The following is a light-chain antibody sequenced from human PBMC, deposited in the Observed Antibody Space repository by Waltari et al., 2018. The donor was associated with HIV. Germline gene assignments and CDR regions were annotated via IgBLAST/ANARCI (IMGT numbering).Light chain of an antibody. J-gene: IGKJ2*01. V-gene: IGKV1-27*01. CDR3: QRYDRAPYT. Sequence: DVQMTQSPSSLSASVGDRVAITCRAGQGIGTDLAWYQQKPGKVPTLLIYAASTLQSGVRFRFSGGGSGTDFILTITNLQTEDFSFYYCQRYDRAPYTFGPGTRRELK. CDR1: QGIGTD. CDR2: AAS.